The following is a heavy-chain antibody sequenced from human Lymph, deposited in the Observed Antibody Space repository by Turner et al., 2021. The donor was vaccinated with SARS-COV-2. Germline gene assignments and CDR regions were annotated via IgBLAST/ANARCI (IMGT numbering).Heavy chain of an antibody. V-gene: IGHV3-30-3*01. CDR1: GFTFSTYA. Sequence: QVQLVESGGGVVQPGRSLSLSCAASGFTFSTYAMHWVRQAPGKGLEWVAVISYDGSNKYYADSVKGRFTFSRDNSKNTLYLQMNSLRAEDTAVYYCARARGGTYSGAFDIWGQGTMVTVSS. CDR2: ISYDGSNK. CDR3: ARARGGTYSGAFDI. J-gene: IGHJ3*02. D-gene: IGHD1-26*01.